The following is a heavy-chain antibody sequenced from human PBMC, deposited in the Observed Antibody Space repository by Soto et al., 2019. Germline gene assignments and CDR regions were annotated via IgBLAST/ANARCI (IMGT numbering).Heavy chain of an antibody. Sequence: SVKVSCKASGFTFTSSAVQWVRQARGQRLEWIGWIVVGSGNTNYAQKFQERVTITRDMSTSTAYMELSSLRSEDTAVYYCARVSTPYYYGSGSSNPVMDVWGQGTTVTVSS. V-gene: IGHV1-58*01. CDR1: GFTFTSSA. CDR2: IVVGSGNT. D-gene: IGHD3-10*01. CDR3: ARVSTPYYYGSGSSNPVMDV. J-gene: IGHJ6*02.